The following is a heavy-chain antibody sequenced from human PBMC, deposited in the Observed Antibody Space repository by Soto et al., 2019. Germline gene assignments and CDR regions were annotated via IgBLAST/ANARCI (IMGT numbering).Heavy chain of an antibody. Sequence: EVQLVESGGGLVKPGGSLRLSCAASGFTFSSYSMNWVRQAPGKGLEWVSSISSSSSYIYYADSVKGRFTIYRDNAKNSLYLQMNSLRAEDTAVYYCAREIKVAGDYWGQGTLVTVSS. CDR1: GFTFSSYS. CDR2: ISSSSSYI. J-gene: IGHJ4*02. CDR3: AREIKVAGDY. V-gene: IGHV3-21*01. D-gene: IGHD6-19*01.